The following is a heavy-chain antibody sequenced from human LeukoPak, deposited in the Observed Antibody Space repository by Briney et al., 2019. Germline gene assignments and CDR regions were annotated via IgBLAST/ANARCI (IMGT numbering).Heavy chain of an antibody. CDR2: ISWNSGSI. J-gene: IGHJ6*03. V-gene: IGHV3-9*01. CDR3: AREVGHQRRTPSSYYYYYMDV. Sequence: GGSLRLSCAASGFTFDDYAMHWVRQAPGKGLEWVSGISWNSGSIGYADSVKGRFTISRDNAKKSLYLQMNSLRADDTAVYYCAREVGHQRRTPSSYYYYYMDVWGKGTTVTVSS. D-gene: IGHD1-26*01. CDR1: GFTFDDYA.